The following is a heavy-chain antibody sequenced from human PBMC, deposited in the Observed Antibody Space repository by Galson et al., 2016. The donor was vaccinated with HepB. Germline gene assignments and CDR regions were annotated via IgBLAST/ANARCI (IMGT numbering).Heavy chain of an antibody. V-gene: IGHV3-74*01. D-gene: IGHD3-10*01. J-gene: IGHJ3*02. CDR3: ARDGYGVGGAFDI. CDR2: INGDGSST. CDR1: EFTFSSFW. Sequence: SLRLSCAGSEFTFSSFWMHWVRQGAGKGLVWVSRINGDGSSTSYADSVKGRFTISRDNAKNTLYLQMNSLRADDTAVYYCARDGYGVGGAFDIWGQGTMVT.